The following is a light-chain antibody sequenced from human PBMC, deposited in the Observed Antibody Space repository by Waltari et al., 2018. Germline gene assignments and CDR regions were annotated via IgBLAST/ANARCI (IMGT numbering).Light chain of an antibody. V-gene: IGKV1-5*03. CDR2: KAS. J-gene: IGKJ1*01. Sequence: DVQMTQSPSTLSASVGDRVTITCRASQNISNWLAWYQQKPGKAPKVLIYKASNLESGVPSRFCGSGSGTEFTLTISSLQPDDCATYYCQQYSTYSRTFGQGTKVEIK. CDR1: QNISNW. CDR3: QQYSTYSRT.